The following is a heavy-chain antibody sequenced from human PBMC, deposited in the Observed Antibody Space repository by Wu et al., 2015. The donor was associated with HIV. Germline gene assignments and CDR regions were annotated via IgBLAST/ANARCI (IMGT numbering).Heavy chain of an antibody. D-gene: IGHD4-23*01. CDR3: AADSHYGGNSGDAFDI. CDR2: IVVGSGNT. Sequence: QLVQSGPEVKKPGTSVKVSCKASGFTFTSSAMQWVRQARGQRLEWIGWIVVGSGNTNYAQKFQERVTITRDMSTSTAYMELSSLRSEDTAVYYCAADSHYGGNSGDAFDIWGQGTNGHRLF. J-gene: IGHJ3*02. CDR1: GFTFTSSA. V-gene: IGHV1-58*02.